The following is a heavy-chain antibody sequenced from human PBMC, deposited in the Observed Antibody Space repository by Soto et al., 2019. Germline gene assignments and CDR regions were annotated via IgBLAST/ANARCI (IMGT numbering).Heavy chain of an antibody. J-gene: IGHJ4*02. CDR2: ISWNSNTM. V-gene: IGHV3-9*01. D-gene: IGHD3-10*01. CDR1: GFTFDDYA. Sequence: PGGSLRLSCAASGFTFDDYAMHWVRQAPGKGLEWVSRISWNSNTMVYADSVKGRFTISRDNAENSLYLQMNSLRVEDTAMYYCAKDTNSGGPAPIDYWGQGTMVTVS. CDR3: AKDTNSGGPAPIDY.